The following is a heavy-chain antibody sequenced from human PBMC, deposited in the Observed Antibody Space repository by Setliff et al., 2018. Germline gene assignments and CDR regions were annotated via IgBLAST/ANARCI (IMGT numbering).Heavy chain of an antibody. CDR3: ARGRGSYYYYMDV. CDR2: INPNSGGT. D-gene: IGHD1-26*01. V-gene: IGHV1-2*06. CDR1: GYTFTGYY. Sequence: ASVKVSCKASGYTFTGYYMYWVRQAPGQGLEWMGRINPNSGGTNYAQKFQGRVTMTRDTSISTVYMELSRLRSDDTAVYYCARGRGSYYYYMDVWGKGTTVTVSS. J-gene: IGHJ6*03.